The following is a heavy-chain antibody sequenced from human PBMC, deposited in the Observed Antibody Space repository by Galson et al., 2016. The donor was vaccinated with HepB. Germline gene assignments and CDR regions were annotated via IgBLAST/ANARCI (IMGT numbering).Heavy chain of an antibody. V-gene: IGHV3-15*07. Sequence: SLRLSCAASGFTFTNTWMNWVRQAPGKGLEWVGRIRSRADGGTTDYAATVQGRFTVSRDDSKKTLYPQMNSLTTDDTAVYFCTTAHGGDYYYAMDVWGQGTTVTVSS. D-gene: IGHD3-16*01. CDR1: GFTFTNTW. CDR2: IRSRADGGTT. J-gene: IGHJ6*02. CDR3: TTAHGGDYYYAMDV.